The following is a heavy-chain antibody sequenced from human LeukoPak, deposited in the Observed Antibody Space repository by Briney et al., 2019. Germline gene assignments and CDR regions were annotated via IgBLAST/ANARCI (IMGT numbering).Heavy chain of an antibody. Sequence: PGGSLRLSCAASGFTFSSYSMNWVRQAPGKGLEWASYISSSGSTIYYADSVKGRFTISRDNAKNSLYLQMNSLRAEDTAVYYCARESDYAIFYYWGQGTLVTVSS. CDR1: GFTFSSYS. CDR3: ARESDYAIFYY. CDR2: ISSSGSTI. D-gene: IGHD3-16*01. V-gene: IGHV3-48*04. J-gene: IGHJ4*02.